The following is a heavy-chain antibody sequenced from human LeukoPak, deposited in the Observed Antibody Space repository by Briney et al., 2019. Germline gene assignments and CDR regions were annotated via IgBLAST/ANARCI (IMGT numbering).Heavy chain of an antibody. CDR2: IYYSGGT. Sequence: SETLSLTCTVSGGSISSYHWSWIRQPPGTGLEWIGYIYYSGGTNYNPSLQSRVTISVDTSKNQVSLNLSSVTAADTAVYFCAGFTRFPIRFDNWGQGILVTVSS. D-gene: IGHD2-21*01. V-gene: IGHV4-59*01. CDR1: GGSISSYH. J-gene: IGHJ4*02. CDR3: AGFTRFPIRFDN.